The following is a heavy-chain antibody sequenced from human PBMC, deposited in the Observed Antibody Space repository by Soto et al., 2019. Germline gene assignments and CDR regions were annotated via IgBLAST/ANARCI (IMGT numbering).Heavy chain of an antibody. CDR2: ISYDGNNK. CDR3: ARGPSSLTRFDY. CDR1: KFTFSSYA. J-gene: IGHJ4*02. D-gene: IGHD2-2*01. V-gene: IGHV3-30-3*01. Sequence: VGSLRLSCAASKFTFSSYAMHWVRQAPGKGLEWVAVISYDGNNKYYADSVKGRFTISRDNSKNTLYLQMNSLRAEDTAVYYCARGPSSLTRFDYWGQGTMVSVSS.